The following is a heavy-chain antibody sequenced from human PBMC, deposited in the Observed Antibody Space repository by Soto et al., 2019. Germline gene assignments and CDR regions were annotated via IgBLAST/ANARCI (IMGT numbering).Heavy chain of an antibody. V-gene: IGHV3-23*01. CDR2: ISGSGGST. Sequence: PVGSLRLSCAASGFTFSSYAMSWVRQAPGKGLEWVSAISGSGGSTYYADSVKGRFNISRDNSKNTLYLQMNSLRAEDTVVYYCAKELGTIYYYDSSGYYAFDIWGQGTMVTVS. CDR3: AKELGTIYYYDSSGYYAFDI. J-gene: IGHJ3*02. CDR1: GFTFSSYA. D-gene: IGHD3-22*01.